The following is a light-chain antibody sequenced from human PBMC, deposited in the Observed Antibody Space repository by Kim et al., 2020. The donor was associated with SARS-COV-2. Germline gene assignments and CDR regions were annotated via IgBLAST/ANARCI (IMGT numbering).Light chain of an antibody. J-gene: IGLJ1*01. CDR2: QDN. CDR3: QAWDSSTHHYV. V-gene: IGLV3-1*01. Sequence: SYELTQPPSVSVSPGQTASITCSGYKVGDKYVSWYQQKPGQSPVVVIYQDNQRPSGIPERFSGSNSGNTATLTISGTQAMDEADYYCQAWDSSTHHYVFGAGTKVTVL. CDR1: KVGDKY.